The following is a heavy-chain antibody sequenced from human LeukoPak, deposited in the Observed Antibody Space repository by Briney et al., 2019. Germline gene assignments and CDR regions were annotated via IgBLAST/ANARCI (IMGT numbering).Heavy chain of an antibody. D-gene: IGHD2-15*01. CDR1: GGSISSSSYY. CDR3: ARHPFPYCSGGSCLTKWYAFDI. J-gene: IGHJ3*02. Sequence: PSETLSLTCTVSGGSISSSSYYWGWIRQPPGKGLEWIGSIYYSGSTYYNPSLKSRVTISVDTSKNQFSLKLSSVTAADTAVYYCARHPFPYCSGGSCLTKWYAFDIWGQGTMVTVSS. V-gene: IGHV4-39*01. CDR2: IYYSGST.